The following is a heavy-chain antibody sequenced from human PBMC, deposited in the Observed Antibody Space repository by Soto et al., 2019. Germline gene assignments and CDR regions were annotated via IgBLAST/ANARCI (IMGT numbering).Heavy chain of an antibody. V-gene: IGHV4-4*07. CDR2: VYSSGTT. Sequence: SSETLYLTCRGSGGSINSYWWSWIRQPAGKGLEWIGRVYSSGTTDYNPSLNSRATLSVETSKNQFSLKLSSVTAADTAVYYCARDIGSYAYGEGYWGQGIQVTVSS. D-gene: IGHD3-10*01. CDR1: GGSINSYW. J-gene: IGHJ4*02. CDR3: ARDIGSYAYGEGY.